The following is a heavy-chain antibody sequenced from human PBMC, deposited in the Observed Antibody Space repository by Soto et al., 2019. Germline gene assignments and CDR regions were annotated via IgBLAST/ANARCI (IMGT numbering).Heavy chain of an antibody. Sequence: SETLSLTCTVSGGSISSRTYYWAWIRQPPGKGLEWIGSIYYSGSTYYNPSLKNRVKKSVDTSKKKNSMKMSSVTAAETDVNNCARHNGPLYVGYYYDMDVWGQGTTVTVSS. CDR1: GGSISSRTYY. CDR3: ARHNGPLYVGYYYDMDV. D-gene: IGHD3-16*01. J-gene: IGHJ6*02. V-gene: IGHV4-39*01. CDR2: IYYSGST.